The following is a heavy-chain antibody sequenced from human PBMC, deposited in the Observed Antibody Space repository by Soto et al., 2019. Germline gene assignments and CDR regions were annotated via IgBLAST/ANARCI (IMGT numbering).Heavy chain of an antibody. CDR3: ERDRVEITGTYDN. Sequence: SETLSLTCTVSGGSISSYYWSWIRQPPGKGLEWIGYVYYSGSTNYNPSLKSRVTISVDTSKNQFSLKLSSVTAADTAVYYCERDRVEITGTYDNWGQGTLVTVSS. V-gene: IGHV4-59*12. CDR1: GGSISSYY. J-gene: IGHJ4*02. D-gene: IGHD2-8*02. CDR2: VYYSGST.